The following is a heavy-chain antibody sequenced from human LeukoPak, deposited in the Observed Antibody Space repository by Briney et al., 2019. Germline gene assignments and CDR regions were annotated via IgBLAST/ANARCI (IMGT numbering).Heavy chain of an antibody. CDR3: AKATGDSSGWYGLGYYFDY. J-gene: IGHJ4*02. D-gene: IGHD6-19*01. CDR1: GFTFSSYA. Sequence: GGSLRLSCAASGFTFSSYAMSWVRQAPGKGLEWVSAISGSGGSTYYADSVEGRFTISRDNSKNTLYLQMNSLRAEDTAVYYCAKATGDSSGWYGLGYYFDYWGQGTLVTVSS. CDR2: ISGSGGST. V-gene: IGHV3-23*01.